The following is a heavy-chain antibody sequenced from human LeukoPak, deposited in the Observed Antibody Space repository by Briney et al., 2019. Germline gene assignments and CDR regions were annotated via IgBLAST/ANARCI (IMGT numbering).Heavy chain of an antibody. CDR3: AKLGYCSGGSCYSNKVY. D-gene: IGHD2-15*01. V-gene: IGHV3-30*02. CDR2: IWSDGSNQ. Sequence: GGSLRLSCAASGFSFSTYAMHWVRQAPGKGLDWVAMIWSDGSNQYYADSVKGRFTISRDNSKNTLYLQMNSLRAEDTAVYYCAKLGYCSGGSCYSNKVYWGQGTLVTVSS. CDR1: GFSFSTYA. J-gene: IGHJ4*02.